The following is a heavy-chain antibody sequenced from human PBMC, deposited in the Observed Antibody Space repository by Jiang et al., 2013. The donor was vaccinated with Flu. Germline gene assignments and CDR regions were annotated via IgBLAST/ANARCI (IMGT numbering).Heavy chain of an antibody. Sequence: QSGSELRKPGASVKVSCTASAYSFTSYALTWVRQAPGQGLEWMGWINTGNGDPTYAQAFTGRLVFSSDTSVSTAYLHISDLKAEDTAVYYCAREGYYFDTTGSPRSHGLDVWGPRDRGHRLL. V-gene: IGHV7-4-1*02. J-gene: IGHJ6*01. CDR2: INTGNGDP. CDR3: AREGYYFDTTGSPRSHGLDV. CDR1: AYSFTSYA. D-gene: IGHD3-22*01.